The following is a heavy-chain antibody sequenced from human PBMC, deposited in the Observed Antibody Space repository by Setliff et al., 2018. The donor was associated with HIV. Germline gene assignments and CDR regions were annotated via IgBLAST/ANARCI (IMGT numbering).Heavy chain of an antibody. Sequence: SETLSLTCAVSGGSISSSYWWSWVRQPPGKGLEWIGEIYHTGRTNYNPSLKSRVTISLDRSKNQFSLKLRSVTAADTAVYFCATTRDTSGWYVDYWGQGTLVTVSS. J-gene: IGHJ4*02. CDR3: ATTRDTSGWYVDY. CDR2: IYHTGRT. D-gene: IGHD6-19*01. CDR1: GGSISSSYW. V-gene: IGHV4-4*02.